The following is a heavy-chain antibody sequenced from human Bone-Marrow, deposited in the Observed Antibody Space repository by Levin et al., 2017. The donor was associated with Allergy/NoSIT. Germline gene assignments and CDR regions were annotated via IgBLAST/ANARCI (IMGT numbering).Heavy chain of an antibody. D-gene: IGHD3-9*01. V-gene: IGHV4-39*07. CDR1: GYSISGSAYY. CDR3: ARAGRYDY. J-gene: IGHJ4*02. CDR2: INHSGST. Sequence: PSGTLSLTCTVSGYSISGSAYYWGWIRQPPGKGLEWIGSINHSGSTYYNPSLKSRVTISVDTSKSQFSLKLSSVTAADTAVYYCARAGRYDYWGQGALVTVSS.